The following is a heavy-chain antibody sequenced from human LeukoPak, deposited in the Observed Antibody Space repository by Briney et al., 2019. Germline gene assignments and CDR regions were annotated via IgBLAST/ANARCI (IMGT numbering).Heavy chain of an antibody. D-gene: IGHD2-15*01. V-gene: IGHV1-69*05. CDR3: ARDIVVVVAATPPSVDNWFDP. Sequence: SVKVSCKASGGTFSSYAIRWVRQAPGQGLEWMGRIIPIFGTANYAQKFQGRVTITTDESTSTAYMEPSSLRSEDTAVYYCARDIVVVVAATPPSVDNWFDPWGQGTLVTVSS. CDR2: IIPIFGTA. CDR1: GGTFSSYA. J-gene: IGHJ5*02.